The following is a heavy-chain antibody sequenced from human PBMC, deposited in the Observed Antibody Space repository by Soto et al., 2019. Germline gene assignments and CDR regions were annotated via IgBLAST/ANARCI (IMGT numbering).Heavy chain of an antibody. J-gene: IGHJ4*02. CDR2: IWYDGSNK. D-gene: IGHD3-22*01. CDR3: AREGYYDSSGYFDY. V-gene: IGHV3-33*01. Sequence: PGGSLRLSCAASGFTFSSYGIHWVRQAPGKGLEWVAVIWYDGSNKYYADSVKGRFTISRDNSKNTLYLQMNSLRAEDTAVYYCAREGYYDSSGYFDYWGQGTLVTVSS. CDR1: GFTFSSYG.